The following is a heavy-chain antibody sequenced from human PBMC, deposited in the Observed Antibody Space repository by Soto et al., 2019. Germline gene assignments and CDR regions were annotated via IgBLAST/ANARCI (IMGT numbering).Heavy chain of an antibody. CDR1: GFTFSSYG. Sequence: QVQLVESGGCVVQPERSLTLSCAASGFTFSSYGMHWVRQAPGKGLEWVAVIWHDGMNKYYADSVRGRFTISRDNYTNTLYLQMNSLRDEATAVYYCARARGSDDPIDYWGQGTLVTVSS. CDR2: IWHDGMNK. D-gene: IGHD3-10*01. J-gene: IGHJ4*02. CDR3: ARARGSDDPIDY. V-gene: IGHV3-33*01.